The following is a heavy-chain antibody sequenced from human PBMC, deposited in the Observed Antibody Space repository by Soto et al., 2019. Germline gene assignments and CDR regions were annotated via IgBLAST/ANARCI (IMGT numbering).Heavy chain of an antibody. CDR3: ARGNCGGDCYSDEYNWFDP. CDR2: IYYSGST. Sequence: SETLSLTCTVSGVSISSGDYYWSWIRQPPGKGLEWIGYIYYSGSTYYNPSLKSRVTISVDTSKNQFSLKLSSVTAADTAVYYCARGNCGGDCYSDEYNWFDPWGQGTLVTVS. V-gene: IGHV4-30-4*01. D-gene: IGHD2-21*02. CDR1: GVSISSGDYY. J-gene: IGHJ5*02.